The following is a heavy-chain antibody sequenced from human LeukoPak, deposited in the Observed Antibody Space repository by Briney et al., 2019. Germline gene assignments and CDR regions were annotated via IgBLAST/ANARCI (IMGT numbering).Heavy chain of an antibody. D-gene: IGHD3-10*01. Sequence: SRTLSLTCAISGDSVSSNSGAWNWIRQSPSRGLEWLGRTYYRSKWYNDYAVSVKSRITINPDTSKNQFSLQLNSVTPEDTAVYYCAMVRGVTPNQRRIKIDYSGQGTLVTVSS. CDR3: AMVRGVTPNQRRIKIDY. CDR2: TYYRSKWYN. J-gene: IGHJ4*02. V-gene: IGHV6-1*01. CDR1: GDSVSSNSGA.